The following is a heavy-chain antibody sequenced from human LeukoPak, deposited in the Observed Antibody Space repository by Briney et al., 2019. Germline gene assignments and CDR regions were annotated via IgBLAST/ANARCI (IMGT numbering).Heavy chain of an antibody. Sequence: LSLTCAASGFTFSSYAMTWVRQAPGKGLEWISCIRGTDDTTYYADSVKGRFTISRDNSRSTLYLQMHSLRAEDTAMYYCAKDMYTYDSPYFDSWGQGALVTVAS. V-gene: IGHV3-23*01. CDR1: GFTFSSYA. CDR3: AKDMYTYDSPYFDS. D-gene: IGHD3-22*01. J-gene: IGHJ4*02. CDR2: IRGTDDTT.